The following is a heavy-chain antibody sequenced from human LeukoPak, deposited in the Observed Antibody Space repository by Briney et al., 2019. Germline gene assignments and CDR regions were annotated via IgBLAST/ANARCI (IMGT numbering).Heavy chain of an antibody. CDR2: IYYSGST. J-gene: IGHJ4*02. D-gene: IGHD3-22*01. CDR1: GGSISSSSYY. Sequence: PSETLSLTCTVSGGSISSSSYYWGWIRQPPGKGLEWIGSIYYSGSTYYNPSLKSRVTISVDTSKNQFSLKLNSVTVADTAVYYCARLGEDYYDSSGYSTAAYWGQGTLVTVSS. V-gene: IGHV4-39*01. CDR3: ARLGEDYYDSSGYSTAAY.